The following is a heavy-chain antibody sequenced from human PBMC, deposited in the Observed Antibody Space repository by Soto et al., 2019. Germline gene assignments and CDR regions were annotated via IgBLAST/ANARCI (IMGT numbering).Heavy chain of an antibody. V-gene: IGHV4-31*03. D-gene: IGHD3-22*01. Sequence: QVQLQESGPGLVKPSQTLSLTCTVSGGSISSGGYYWSWIRQHPGKGLEWIGYIYYSGSTYYNPSLKRGVTISVDTSKNQFSLKLRSVTAVDTAVYYCAGVWRAADGSLAFDIWGQGTMVTVSS. CDR3: AGVWRAADGSLAFDI. CDR1: GGSISSGGYY. CDR2: IYYSGST. J-gene: IGHJ3*02.